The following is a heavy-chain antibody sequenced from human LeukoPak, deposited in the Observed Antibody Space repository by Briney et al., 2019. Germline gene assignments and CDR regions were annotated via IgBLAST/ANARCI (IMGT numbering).Heavy chain of an antibody. CDR2: FDPEDGET. CDR3: ATAPDCSGGSCYEGAPRYGMDV. D-gene: IGHD2-15*01. Sequence: ASVKVSCKVSGYTLTELSMHWVRQAPGKGLEWMGGFDPEDGETIYAQKFQGRVIMTEDTSTDTAYMELSSLRSEDTAVYYCATAPDCSGGSCYEGAPRYGMDVWGQGTTVTVSS. V-gene: IGHV1-24*01. J-gene: IGHJ6*02. CDR1: GYTLTELS.